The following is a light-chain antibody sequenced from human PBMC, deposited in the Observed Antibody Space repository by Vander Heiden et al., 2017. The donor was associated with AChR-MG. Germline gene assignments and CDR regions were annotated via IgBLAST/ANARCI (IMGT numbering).Light chain of an antibody. CDR1: ISDVGGFNY. J-gene: IGLJ3*02. CDR3: SSNTRDMTWV. V-gene: IGLV2-14*03. CDR2: DVS. Sequence: SALTQPSSLSGSPGQSITISCTGTISDVGGFNYVSWYQQHPGKAPKLIIYDVSYRPSGASNRFSASKSGSTASLTISGLQAEDEADYYCSSNTRDMTWVFGGGTRLTVL.